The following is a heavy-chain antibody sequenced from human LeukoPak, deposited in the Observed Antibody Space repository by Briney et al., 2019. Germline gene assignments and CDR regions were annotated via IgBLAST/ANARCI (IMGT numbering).Heavy chain of an antibody. J-gene: IGHJ5*02. D-gene: IGHD6-19*01. V-gene: IGHV4-39*07. CDR1: GDSISSSSYY. CDR2: IYYSGST. CDR3: AREGGWQWRGIFDP. Sequence: SETLSLTCTVSGDSISSSSYYWGWIRQPPGKGLEWIGNIYYSGSTYYNPSLKSRVTISVDTSKNQFSLKLSSVTAADTAVYYCAREGGWQWRGIFDPWGQGTLVTVSS.